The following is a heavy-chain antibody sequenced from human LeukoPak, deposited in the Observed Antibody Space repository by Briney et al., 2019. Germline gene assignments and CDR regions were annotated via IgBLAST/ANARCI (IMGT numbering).Heavy chain of an antibody. CDR3: ARTANFAAGYYIDY. V-gene: IGHV3-7*01. Sequence: GGSLGLSCAASGFTFSDYWMAWVRQAPGKGLEWVANIWPDGSDKYHVDSVKGRFTISRDNAKNSLYLQMNSLRAEDTAVYYCARTANFAAGYYIDYWGQGTLVTVSS. CDR1: GFTFSDYW. CDR2: IWPDGSDK. J-gene: IGHJ4*02. D-gene: IGHD6-13*01.